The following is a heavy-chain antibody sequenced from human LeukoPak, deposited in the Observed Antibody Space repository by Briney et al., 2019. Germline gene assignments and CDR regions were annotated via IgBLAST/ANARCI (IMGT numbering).Heavy chain of an antibody. Sequence: GASVKVSCKASGYTCTSYYMHWVRQAPGQGLEWMGIINPSGGSTSYAQKFQGRVTMTRDTSTSTVYMELSSLRSEDTAVYYCAREYYYDSSGYSPDAFDIWGQGTMVTVSS. J-gene: IGHJ3*02. V-gene: IGHV1-46*01. D-gene: IGHD3-22*01. CDR1: GYTCTSYY. CDR3: AREYYYDSSGYSPDAFDI. CDR2: INPSGGST.